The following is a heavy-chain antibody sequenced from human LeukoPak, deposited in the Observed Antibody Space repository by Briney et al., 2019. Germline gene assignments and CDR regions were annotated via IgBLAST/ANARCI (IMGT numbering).Heavy chain of an antibody. D-gene: IGHD3-16*01. CDR3: ARDWAWGGFDS. Sequence: GGALRLSCAGSGVIISGYWLHWVRQAPAQGLMWESRIKTDGTTTYYADSVNARFTVSTDNAKNPLYLQMNSLRDADTAVYYCARDWAWGGFDSWGQGVLVTVSS. J-gene: IGHJ4*02. CDR1: GVIISGYW. V-gene: IGHV3-74*01. CDR2: IKTDGTTT.